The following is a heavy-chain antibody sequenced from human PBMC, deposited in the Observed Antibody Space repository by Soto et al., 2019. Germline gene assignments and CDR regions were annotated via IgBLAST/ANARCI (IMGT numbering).Heavy chain of an antibody. CDR1: GFNFNYYT. Sequence: GGSLRLSCVASGFNFNYYTMTWVRQAPGEGLEWVASIGVNVGHIFYADSVKGRVTISRDDSRKTLFLQMNSLKVEDTAVYYCAKWQQLKWGQGTLVTVSS. V-gene: IGHV3-21*01. CDR3: AKWQQLK. J-gene: IGHJ4*02. D-gene: IGHD6-13*01. CDR2: IGVNVGHI.